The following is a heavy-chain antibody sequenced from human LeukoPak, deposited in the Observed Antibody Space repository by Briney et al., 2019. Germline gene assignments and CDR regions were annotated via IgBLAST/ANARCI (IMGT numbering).Heavy chain of an antibody. V-gene: IGHV4-34*01. J-gene: IGHJ4*02. Sequence: SETLSLTCAVYRGSFNGYYWSWIRQPPGKGPEWIGEVNHNGNANYNPSLKSRVAISVDTSKAQFSLKLSSVTAADTAIYYCARVRYYYDNSAFYYWGQGTLVSVSA. D-gene: IGHD3-22*01. CDR2: VNHNGNA. CDR3: ARVRYYYDNSAFYY. CDR1: RGSFNGYY.